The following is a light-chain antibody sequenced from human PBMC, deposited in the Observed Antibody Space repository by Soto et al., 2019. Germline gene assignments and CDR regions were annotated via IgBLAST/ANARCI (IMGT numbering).Light chain of an antibody. J-gene: IGLJ1*01. CDR2: DVT. CDR1: SSDVGGYNY. V-gene: IGLV2-14*03. CDR3: SSYTRTSTHV. Sequence: QSALTQPASVCGSPGQSITISCTGTSSDVGGYNYVSWYQHHPGKAPKLMIYDVTNRPSGVSYRFSGSKSGNTASLTISGLQAEDEADYYCSSYTRTSTHVFGTGTKVTVL.